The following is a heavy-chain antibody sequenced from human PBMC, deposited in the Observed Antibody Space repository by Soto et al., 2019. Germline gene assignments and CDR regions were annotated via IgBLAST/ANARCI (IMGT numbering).Heavy chain of an antibody. J-gene: IGHJ4*02. CDR3: AAITRPYYFDY. Sequence: QVQLQESGPGLVKPSGTLSLTCAVSGGSISSTNWWTWVRQPPGKGLEWIGEIYHSGSTNYNPSLKTRVTISVDKSKNLFPLKLTSVTAADTAVYYCAAITRPYYFDYWGQGTLVTVSS. D-gene: IGHD1-20*01. CDR1: GGSISSTNW. V-gene: IGHV4-4*02. CDR2: IYHSGST.